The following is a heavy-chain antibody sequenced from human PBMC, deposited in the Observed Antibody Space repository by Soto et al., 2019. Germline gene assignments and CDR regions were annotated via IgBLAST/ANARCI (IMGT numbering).Heavy chain of an antibody. D-gene: IGHD3-9*01. CDR1: SGSISSYY. CDR3: ARRGQTTYYDILTGYSLPQDYYYYYMDV. Sequence: PSETLSLTCTVSSGSISSYYWSWIRQPPGKGLEWIGYIYYSGSANYNPSLKSRVTISVDTSKNQFSLKLSSVTAADTAVYYCARRGQTTYYDILTGYSLPQDYYYYYMDVWGKGTTVTVSS. J-gene: IGHJ6*03. V-gene: IGHV4-59*01. CDR2: IYYSGSA.